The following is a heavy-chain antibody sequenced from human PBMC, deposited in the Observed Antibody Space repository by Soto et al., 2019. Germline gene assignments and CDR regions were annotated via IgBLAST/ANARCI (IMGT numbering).Heavy chain of an antibody. CDR3: ARVSYDSLSVVDY. D-gene: IGHD3-22*01. CDR1: GGSTSSYY. CDR2: IYYSGST. J-gene: IGHJ4*02. Sequence: QVQLQESGPGLVKPSETLSLTCTVSGGSTSSYYWSWIRQPPGKGLEWIGYIYYSGSTNYNPSLKSRVTISVDTSKNQFSLKLSSVTAADTAVYYCARVSYDSLSVVDYWGQGTLVTVSS. V-gene: IGHV4-59*01.